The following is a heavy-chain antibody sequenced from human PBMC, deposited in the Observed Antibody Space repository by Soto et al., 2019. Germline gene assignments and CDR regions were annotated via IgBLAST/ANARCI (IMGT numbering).Heavy chain of an antibody. V-gene: IGHV1-69*02. J-gene: IGHJ3*02. D-gene: IGHD3-22*01. CDR3: ARGGVTMIVSDAFDI. Sequence: SVKVSCKASGGTFSSYTISWVRQAPGQGLEWMGRIIPILGIANYAQKFQGRVTITADKSTSTAYMGLSSLRSEDTAVYYCARGGVTMIVSDAFDIWGQGTMVTVSS. CDR1: GGTFSSYT. CDR2: IIPILGIA.